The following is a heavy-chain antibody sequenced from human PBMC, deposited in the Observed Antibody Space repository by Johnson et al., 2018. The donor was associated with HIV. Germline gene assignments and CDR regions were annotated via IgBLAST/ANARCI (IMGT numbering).Heavy chain of an antibody. CDR2: IYSTGNT. CDR3: AKGRGYDYDALEC. Sequence: MQLVESGGGVVRPGGSLRLSCAASGFTFYNYAMSWVRQTPGKGLEWGSVIYSTGNTYFADSVKGRFTISRDKSKDTLYLKMSSLRAEDTAVYYCAKGRGYDYDALECWGQGTMVTVSS. CDR1: GFTFYNYA. D-gene: IGHD5-12*01. V-gene: IGHV3-23*05. J-gene: IGHJ3*01.